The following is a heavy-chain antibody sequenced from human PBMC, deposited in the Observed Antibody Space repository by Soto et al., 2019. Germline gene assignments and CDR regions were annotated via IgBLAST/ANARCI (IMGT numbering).Heavy chain of an antibody. Sequence: GESLKISCAASGFTFSSYWMHWVRQAPGKGLVWVSRINSDGSSTSYADSVKGRFTISRDNAKNTLYLQMNSLRAEDTAVYYCARVPSGSYYYYFDYWGQGTLVTVSS. CDR1: GFTFSSYW. J-gene: IGHJ4*02. CDR2: INSDGSST. CDR3: ARVPSGSYYYYFDY. D-gene: IGHD1-26*01. V-gene: IGHV3-74*01.